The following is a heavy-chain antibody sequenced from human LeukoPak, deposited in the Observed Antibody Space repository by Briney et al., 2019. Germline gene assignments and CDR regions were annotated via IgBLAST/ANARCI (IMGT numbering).Heavy chain of an antibody. CDR2: ISSSSSTI. Sequence: GGSLRLSCAASGFTFSSYSMNWVRQAPGKGLEWVSYISSSSSTIYYADSVKGRFTISRDNAKNSLYLQMNSLRAEDTAVYYCAKPAVWGDSSGYYYAYWGQGILVTASS. CDR1: GFTFSSYS. J-gene: IGHJ4*02. D-gene: IGHD3-22*01. V-gene: IGHV3-48*01. CDR3: AKPAVWGDSSGYYYAY.